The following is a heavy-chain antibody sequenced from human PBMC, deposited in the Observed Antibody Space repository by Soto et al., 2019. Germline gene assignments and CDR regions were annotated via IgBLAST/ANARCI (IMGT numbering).Heavy chain of an antibody. CDR2: IYYSGST. CDR1: VGSLSTSSYY. D-gene: IGHD6-25*01. CDR3: APTRLAAASVRY. J-gene: IGHJ4*02. Sequence: PSETLSLTCTVSVGSLSTSSYYWCWIRQPPGRGLEWIGSIYYSGSTYYNPSLKSRVTISVDTSKNQFSLKLSSVTAADTAVYYGAPTRLAAASVRYRGKGTLVTVAS. V-gene: IGHV4-39*01.